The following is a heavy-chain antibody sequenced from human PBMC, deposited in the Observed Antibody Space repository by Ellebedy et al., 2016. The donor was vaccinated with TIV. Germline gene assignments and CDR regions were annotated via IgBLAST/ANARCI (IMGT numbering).Heavy chain of an antibody. CDR2: ISSSSSTI. V-gene: IGHV3-11*04. CDR1: GFPFSDYY. CDR3: ARRGLRSLDY. J-gene: IGHJ4*02. D-gene: IGHD3-16*01. Sequence: GGSLRLSXEASGFPFSDYYMTWIRQAPGKGLEWVSYISSSSSTIYYADSVKGRFTISRDNAKNSLYLQMNSLRAEDTAVYYCARRGLRSLDYWGQGTLVTVSS.